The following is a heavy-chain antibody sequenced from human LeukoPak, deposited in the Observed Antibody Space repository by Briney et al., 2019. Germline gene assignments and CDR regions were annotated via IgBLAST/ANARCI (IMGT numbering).Heavy chain of an antibody. V-gene: IGHV3-13*01. CDR1: GFTFSRYD. D-gene: IGHD3-16*01. CDR3: ARGALGLFDS. J-gene: IGHJ4*02. CDR2: IGTAGDT. Sequence: GGSLRLSCAASGFTFSRYDMHWVRQATGKGLEWVSVIGTAGDTYYLGSVKGRFTISRETAKNSLYLQMNSLRAGDTAVYYCARGALGLFDSWGQGTLVTVSS.